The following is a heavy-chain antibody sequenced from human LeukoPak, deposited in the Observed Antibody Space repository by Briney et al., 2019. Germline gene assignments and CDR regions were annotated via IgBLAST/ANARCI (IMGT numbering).Heavy chain of an antibody. D-gene: IGHD3-22*01. Sequence: PGGSLRLSCAASGFTFSSYAMSWVRQAPGKGLKWVSAISGSGGSTYYADSVKGRFTISRDNSKNTLYLQMNSLRAEDTAVYYCAKDPIYYYDSSGYYHPRWFDPWGQGTLVTVSS. CDR2: ISGSGGST. J-gene: IGHJ5*02. CDR1: GFTFSSYA. CDR3: AKDPIYYYDSSGYYHPRWFDP. V-gene: IGHV3-23*01.